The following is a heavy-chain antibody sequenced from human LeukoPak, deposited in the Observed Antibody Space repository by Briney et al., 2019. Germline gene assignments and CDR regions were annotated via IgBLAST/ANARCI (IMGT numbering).Heavy chain of an antibody. CDR1: GGSFSGYY. D-gene: IGHD3-10*01. CDR3: ARGGRGGITMVRGTRRLDY. J-gene: IGHJ4*02. CDR2: INHSGST. Sequence: SETLSLTCAVYGGSFSGYYWSWIRQPPGKGLEWLGEINHSGSTNYNPSLKSRVTISVDTSKNQFSLKLSSVTAADTAVYYCARGGRGGITMVRGTRRLDYWGQGTLVTVSS. V-gene: IGHV4-34*01.